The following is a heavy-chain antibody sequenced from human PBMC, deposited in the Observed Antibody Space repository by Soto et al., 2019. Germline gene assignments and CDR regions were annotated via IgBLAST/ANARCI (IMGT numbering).Heavy chain of an antibody. D-gene: IGHD6-13*01. V-gene: IGHV4-38-2*01. Sequence: SETLSLTCAVSGSSITMTNYWGWIRQPPGKGLEWIGSIHHSGSVFESGSTHYNPSFKSRVTISADTSKNQFSLKLTSVTAADTAVYYCARNSSSSYFDYWGQRTLFTVPS. CDR3: ARNSSSSYFDY. CDR2: IHHSGSVFESGST. CDR1: GSSITMTNY. J-gene: IGHJ4*02.